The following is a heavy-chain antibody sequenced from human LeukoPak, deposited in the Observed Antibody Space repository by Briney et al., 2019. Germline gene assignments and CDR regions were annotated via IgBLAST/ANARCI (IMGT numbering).Heavy chain of an antibody. Sequence: GGSLRLSCAASGFTFSSYSMNWVRQAPGKGLEWVSSISSSSSYIYYADSVKGRFTISRDNAKNSLYLQMNSLRAEDTAVYYCARGYCGGDCYSAFDIWGQGTMVTVSS. D-gene: IGHD2-21*02. CDR3: ARGYCGGDCYSAFDI. CDR2: ISSSSSYI. J-gene: IGHJ3*02. V-gene: IGHV3-21*01. CDR1: GFTFSSYS.